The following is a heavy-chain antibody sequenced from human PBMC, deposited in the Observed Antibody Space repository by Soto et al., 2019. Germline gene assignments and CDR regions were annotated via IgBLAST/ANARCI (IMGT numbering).Heavy chain of an antibody. CDR2: ISGSGGST. D-gene: IGHD3-3*01. CDR1: GFTFSSYA. Sequence: GGSLRLSCAASGFTFSSYAMSWVRQAPGKGLEWVSAISGSGGSTYYADSVKGRFTISRDNSKNTLYLQMNSLRAEDTAVYYCAKEKAPYYFWALPGRRDAFDVWGQGTMVTVSS. V-gene: IGHV3-23*01. J-gene: IGHJ3*01. CDR3: AKEKAPYYFWALPGRRDAFDV.